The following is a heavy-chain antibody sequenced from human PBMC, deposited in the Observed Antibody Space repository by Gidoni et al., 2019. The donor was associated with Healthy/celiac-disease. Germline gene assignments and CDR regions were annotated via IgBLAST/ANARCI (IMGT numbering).Heavy chain of an antibody. CDR2: ISWNSGSI. CDR1: GFTFDDYA. CDR3: AKDRYGDYGYWYFDL. Sequence: EVQLVESGGGLVQPGRSLRLSCAASGFTFDDYAMHWVRQAPGKGLGWVSGISWNSGSIGYADSVKGRFTISRDNAKNSLYLQMNSLRAEDTALYYCAKDRYGDYGYWYFDLWGRGTLVTVSS. J-gene: IGHJ2*01. D-gene: IGHD4-17*01. V-gene: IGHV3-9*01.